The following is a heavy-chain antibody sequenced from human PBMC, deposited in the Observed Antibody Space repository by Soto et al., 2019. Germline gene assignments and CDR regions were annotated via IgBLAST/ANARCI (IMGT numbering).Heavy chain of an antibody. CDR1: GFTFSNAW. CDR2: IKSKTDGGTT. Sequence: GGSLRLSCAASGFTFSNAWMNWVRQAPGKGLEWVGRIKSKTDGGTTDYAAPVKGRFTISRDDSKNTLYLQMNSLKTEDTAVYYCTTDDLMSSGWEYNWFDPWGQGTLVTVSS. D-gene: IGHD6-19*01. J-gene: IGHJ5*02. CDR3: TTDDLMSSGWEYNWFDP. V-gene: IGHV3-15*07.